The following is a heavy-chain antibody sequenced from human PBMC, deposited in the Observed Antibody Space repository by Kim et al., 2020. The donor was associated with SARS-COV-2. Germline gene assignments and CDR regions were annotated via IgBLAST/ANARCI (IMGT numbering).Heavy chain of an antibody. J-gene: IGHJ6*03. Sequence: YAKSVKGRFNISRDNSKNTLYLQMNSLRAEDTAVYYCAGSFDYYYYYYMDVWGKGTTVTVSS. V-gene: IGHV3-30*01. CDR3: AGSFDYYYYYYMDV. D-gene: IGHD6-6*01.